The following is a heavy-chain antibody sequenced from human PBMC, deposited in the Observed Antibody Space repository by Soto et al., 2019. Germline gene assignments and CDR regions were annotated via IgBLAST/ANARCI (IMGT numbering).Heavy chain of an antibody. CDR1: SGSLDHVYW. J-gene: IGHJ5*02. D-gene: IGHD3-10*01. CDR3: ARNGDFTRPGCIGGWFYP. Sequence: AETLYLTCAVSSGSLDHVYWWSWVRQSPGKGLEWIGETSHDGVTNYNPSLEGRVTISIDKSKNQFYLDLNSVTAADTAMYYCARNGDFTRPGCIGGWFYPWAPRYLVPVS. CDR2: TSHDGVT. V-gene: IGHV4-4*02.